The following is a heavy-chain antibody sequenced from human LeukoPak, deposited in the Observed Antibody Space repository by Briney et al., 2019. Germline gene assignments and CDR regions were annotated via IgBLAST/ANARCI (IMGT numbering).Heavy chain of an antibody. V-gene: IGHV4-39*07. J-gene: IGHJ6*03. CDR3: ASSAAGYYYYYMDV. Sequence: PSETLSLTCTVSGVSITSSAYYWGWIRQPPGMGLEWIGNIYYSGNTYYNPSLKSRVTISADTSKNQFSLKLSSVTAADTAVYYCASSAAGYYYYYMDVWGKGTTVTVSS. CDR1: GVSITSSAYY. D-gene: IGHD6-13*01. CDR2: IYYSGNT.